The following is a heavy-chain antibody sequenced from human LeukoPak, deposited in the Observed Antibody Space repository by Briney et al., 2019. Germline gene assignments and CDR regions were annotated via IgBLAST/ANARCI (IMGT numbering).Heavy chain of an antibody. V-gene: IGHV1-2*06. CDR2: INPNSGGT. CDR3: TAPVGISDAFDI. CDR1: GYIFTGYY. D-gene: IGHD1-26*01. J-gene: IGHJ3*02. Sequence: ASVKVSCKASGYIFTGYYMHWVRQAPGQGLEWMGRINPNSGGTNYAQKFQGRVTMTRDTSITTAYMELNRLPSDDAAVYYCTAPVGISDAFDIWGQGTMVTVSS.